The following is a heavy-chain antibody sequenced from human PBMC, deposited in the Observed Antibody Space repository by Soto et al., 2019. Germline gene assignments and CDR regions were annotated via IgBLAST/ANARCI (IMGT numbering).Heavy chain of an antibody. D-gene: IGHD4-17*01. CDR1: GFNFSESA. CDR2: IRGRSKKFAT. V-gene: IGHV3-73*01. J-gene: IGHJ4*02. Sequence: EVQLVESGGGLVQPGGSLKVSCAGLGFNFSESALHWVRQPSGKGLEWIGRIRGRSKKFATSYATSVRGRFSLSRDDSKNTAYPQMNSLRDDDTGVYLCPGRGGDSLQDIWGQGTLVTASS. CDR3: PGRGGDSLQDI.